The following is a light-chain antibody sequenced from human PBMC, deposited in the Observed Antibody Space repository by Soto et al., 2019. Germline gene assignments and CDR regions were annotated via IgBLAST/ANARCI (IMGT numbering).Light chain of an antibody. J-gene: IGLJ3*02. V-gene: IGLV1-40*01. CDR3: QSFDNGVGHWV. Sequence: QSVLTQPPSVSGAPGQRVTISCTGISSDIGSYSFVHWYQQLPGTAPKLLIYGDTNRPSGVPDRFSASKSGTSASLVITGLQAEDEADYFCQSFDNGVGHWVFGGGTKRTVL. CDR1: SSDIGSYSF. CDR2: GDT.